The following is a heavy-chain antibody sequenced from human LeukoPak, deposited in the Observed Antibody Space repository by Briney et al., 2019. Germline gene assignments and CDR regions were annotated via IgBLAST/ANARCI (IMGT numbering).Heavy chain of an antibody. Sequence: AETLSLTCTVSGGSISSYGYYWVWMAPPPGKGRVWIGSIYYSGSSYSNPANKSRVTICVDSYKNLYPLKLSSVTADDASVYYCARGVRDYVFDAFDIWGPGTMVTVSS. J-gene: IGHJ3*02. CDR1: GGSISSYGYY. D-gene: IGHD3-16*01. CDR3: ARGVRDYVFDAFDI. V-gene: IGHV4-39*02. CDR2: IYYSGSS.